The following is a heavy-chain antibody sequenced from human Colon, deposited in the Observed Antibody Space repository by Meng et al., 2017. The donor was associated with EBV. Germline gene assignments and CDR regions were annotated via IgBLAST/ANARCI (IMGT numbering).Heavy chain of an antibody. CDR1: GFPLRNYA. V-gene: IGHV3-23*01. J-gene: IGHJ5*02. CDR3: AQDRGYKYGYGA. CDR2: ITVSGGST. D-gene: IGHD5-12*01. Sequence: EGRLLESGGGLVQPGGALRLSCAVSGFPLRNYAMSWVRQAPGKGLEWVSVITVSGGSTYYADSVQGRFTISRDNGNNMLYLEMNSLRAEDTAVYYCAQDRGYKYGYGAWGQGTLVTVSS.